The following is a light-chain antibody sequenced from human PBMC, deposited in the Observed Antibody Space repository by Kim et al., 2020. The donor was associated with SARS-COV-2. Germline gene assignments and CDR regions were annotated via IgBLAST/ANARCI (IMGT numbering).Light chain of an antibody. J-gene: IGKJ5*01. V-gene: IGKV1-39*01. Sequence: SVGDSVTITCRASQSVGTYLNWYQHKPGKAPNLLIYRASTLQSGVPSRFSGGGSGTEFTLTISSLQREDFATYYCQQTYSSLTVTFGQGTRLEIK. CDR1: QSVGTY. CDR2: RAS. CDR3: QQTYSSLTVT.